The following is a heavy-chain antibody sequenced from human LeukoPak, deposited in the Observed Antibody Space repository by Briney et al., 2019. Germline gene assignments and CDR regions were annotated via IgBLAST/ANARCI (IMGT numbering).Heavy chain of an antibody. CDR1: GGSISSSSYY. CDR3: ARGSPSDVVYYYYYMDV. Sequence: PSETLSLTCTVSGGSISSSSYYWGWIRQPPGKGLEWIGSIYYSGSTNYNPSLKSRVTISVDTSKNQFSLKLSSVTAADTAVYYCARGSPSDVVYYYYYMDVWGKGTTVTVSS. V-gene: IGHV4-39*07. D-gene: IGHD2-15*01. CDR2: IYYSGST. J-gene: IGHJ6*03.